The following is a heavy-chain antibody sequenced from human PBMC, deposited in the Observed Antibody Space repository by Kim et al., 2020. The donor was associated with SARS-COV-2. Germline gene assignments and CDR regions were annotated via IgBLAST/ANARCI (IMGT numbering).Heavy chain of an antibody. CDR3: ARDIQEPLVLGHAFDI. Sequence: PSFQSRVALSLDTSINQFSLKLSSVTSADTAIYYCARDIQEPLVLGHAFDIWGQGTVVTVSS. V-gene: IGHV4-31*02. D-gene: IGHD3-10*01. J-gene: IGHJ3*02.